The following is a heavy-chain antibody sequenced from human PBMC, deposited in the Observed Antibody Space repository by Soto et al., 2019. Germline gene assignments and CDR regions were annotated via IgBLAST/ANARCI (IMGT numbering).Heavy chain of an antibody. Sequence: QVQLVESGGGVVQPGRSLRLSCAASGFTFSSYGMHWVRQAPGKGLEWVAVIWYDGSNKYYADSVKGRFTISRDNSKNTLYLQMNSLRAEVTAVYYCARDNGSYFDYWGQGTLVTVSS. V-gene: IGHV3-33*01. CDR2: IWYDGSNK. CDR3: ARDNGSYFDY. CDR1: GFTFSSYG. D-gene: IGHD1-26*01. J-gene: IGHJ4*02.